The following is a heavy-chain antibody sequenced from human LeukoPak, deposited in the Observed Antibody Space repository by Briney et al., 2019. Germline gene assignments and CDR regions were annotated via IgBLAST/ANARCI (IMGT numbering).Heavy chain of an antibody. D-gene: IGHD3-22*01. CDR2: IYTSGST. CDR1: GGSISSGSYY. CDR3: ARDTYYYDSSGYTYYFAY. Sequence: SETLSLTCTVSGGSISSGSYYWSWIRQPAGKGLEWIGRIYTSGSTNYNPSLKSRVTISVDTSKNQFSLKLSSVTAADTAVYYCARDTYYYDSSGYTYYFAYWGQGTLVTVSS. J-gene: IGHJ4*02. V-gene: IGHV4-61*02.